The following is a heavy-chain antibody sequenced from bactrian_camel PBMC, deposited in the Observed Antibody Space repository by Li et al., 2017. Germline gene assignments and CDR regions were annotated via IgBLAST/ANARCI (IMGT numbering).Heavy chain of an antibody. V-gene: IGHV3S26*01. D-gene: IGHD1*01. Sequence: HVQLVESGGGSVQTGGSLRLSCAISGDTDSNYCMAWVRQAPGKEREGVAAIEPDGTTSVSDSVKGRFTISEDNAKNTLTLQMNSLKPEDSAIYYCAALRSRCRSWLEFSYANDKYWGQGTQVTVS. CDR3: AALRSRCRSWLEFSYANDKY. J-gene: IGHJ4*01. CDR2: IEPDGTT. CDR1: GDTDSNYC.